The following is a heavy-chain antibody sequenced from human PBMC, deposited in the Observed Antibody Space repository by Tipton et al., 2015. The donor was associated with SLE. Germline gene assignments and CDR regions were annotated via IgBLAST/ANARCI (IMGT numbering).Heavy chain of an antibody. CDR1: GFTVSSNY. CDR2: IYSGGST. V-gene: IGHV3-53*01. D-gene: IGHD6-6*01. CDR3: ARKNLATRLDY. Sequence: GSLRLSCAASGFTVSSNYMSWVRQAPGKGLEWVSVIYSGGSTYYADSVKGRFTISRDNAKNSLYLQMSSLRAEGTAVYYCARKNLATRLDYWGQGTLVTVSS. J-gene: IGHJ4*02.